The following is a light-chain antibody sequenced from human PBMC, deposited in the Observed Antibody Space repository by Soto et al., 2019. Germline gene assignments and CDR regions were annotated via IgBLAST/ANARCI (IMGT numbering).Light chain of an antibody. CDR3: SLYTSSSTYV. CDR2: EVS. V-gene: IGLV2-8*01. Sequence: QSVLTQPPSASGSPGQSVTISCTGTSSDVGGYNYVSWYQQHPGKAPKLMIYEVSKRPSGVPDRFSGSKSGNTASLTVSGLQVEDEADYYCSLYTSSSTYVFGTGTKLTVL. CDR1: SSDVGGYNY. J-gene: IGLJ1*01.